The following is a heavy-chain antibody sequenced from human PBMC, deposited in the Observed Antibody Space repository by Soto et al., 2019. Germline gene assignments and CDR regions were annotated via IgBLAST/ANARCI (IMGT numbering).Heavy chain of an antibody. Sequence: SETLSLTCTVSGGSISGAGYYWSWIRQNPGKGLEWIGYIYYSGTTYYNPSLKSRLTISVDTSKTQLSLNLKSVTAADTAVYYCARAWTAAAGWANWFDLWGQGTLVTVS. CDR3: ARAWTAAAGWANWFDL. J-gene: IGHJ5*02. CDR2: IYYSGTT. D-gene: IGHD6-13*01. V-gene: IGHV4-31*03. CDR1: GGSISGAGYY.